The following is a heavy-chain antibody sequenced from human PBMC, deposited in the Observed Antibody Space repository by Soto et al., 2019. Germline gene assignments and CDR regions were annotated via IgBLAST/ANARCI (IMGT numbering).Heavy chain of an antibody. CDR1: GGSISSGGYY. Sequence: QVQLQESGPGLVKPSQTLSLTCTVSGGSISSGGYYWSWIRQHPGKGLEWIGYIYYSGSTYYNPSLKSRVTLSVDTSKNQFSLKLSSVTAADTAVYYCARDPMITFGGGGAFDIWGQGTMVTVSS. J-gene: IGHJ3*02. CDR3: ARDPMITFGGGGAFDI. D-gene: IGHD3-16*01. V-gene: IGHV4-31*03. CDR2: IYYSGST.